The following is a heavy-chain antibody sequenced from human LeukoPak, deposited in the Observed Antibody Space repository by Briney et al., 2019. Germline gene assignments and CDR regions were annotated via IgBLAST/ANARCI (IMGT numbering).Heavy chain of an antibody. Sequence: GGSLRLSCAASGLTFSSYAMSWVRQAPGKGLEWVSGISSNGGGTYYADSVKGRFTISRDNPKNTLYLQINSLRAEDTAIYYCATWRDKAAVSWGQGTLVTVFS. V-gene: IGHV3-23*01. J-gene: IGHJ5*02. CDR1: GLTFSSYA. CDR3: ATWRDKAAVS. CDR2: ISSNGGGT. D-gene: IGHD6-13*01.